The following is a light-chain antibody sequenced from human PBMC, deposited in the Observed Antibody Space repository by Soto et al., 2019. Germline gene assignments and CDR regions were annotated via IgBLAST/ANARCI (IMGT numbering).Light chain of an antibody. V-gene: IGLV2-11*01. CDR2: DVN. J-gene: IGLJ2*01. CDR1: SSDVGGYHY. Sequence: QSALTQPRSVSGSPGQSVTLYCTGTSSDVGGYHYVSWYQHHPGKAPKIIIYDVNKRPSGVPDRFSGSKSGNTASLTISGLQTEDEADYYCCSYAGSYTLVFGGGTKLTFL. CDR3: CSYAGSYTLV.